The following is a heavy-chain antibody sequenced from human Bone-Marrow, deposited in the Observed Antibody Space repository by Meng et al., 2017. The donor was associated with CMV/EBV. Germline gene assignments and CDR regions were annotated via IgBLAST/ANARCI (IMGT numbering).Heavy chain of an antibody. CDR3: ARNRGYSYGYGFDY. V-gene: IGHV3-7*01. CDR1: GFTFSSYW. CDR2: IKQDGSEK. J-gene: IGHJ4*02. D-gene: IGHD5-18*01. Sequence: GESLKISCAASGFTFSSYWMSWVRQAPGKGLEWVANIKQDGSEKYYVDSVKGRFTISRDNAKNSLYPQMNSLRAEDTAVYYCARNRGYSYGYGFDYWGQGTLVTVSS.